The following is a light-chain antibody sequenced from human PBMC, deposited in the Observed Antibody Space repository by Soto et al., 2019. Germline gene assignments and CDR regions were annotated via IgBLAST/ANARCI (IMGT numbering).Light chain of an antibody. J-gene: IGKJ1*01. CDR2: DAS. V-gene: IGKV3D-20*02. Sequence: IVLTQSPGTLSLSPGERATLSCRASQSVSSSYLACYQQKPGQAPRLLIYDASNRATGIPARFSGSGSGTDFTLTISSLEPEDFAVYYCQQRSNWPWTFGQGTKVDIK. CDR1: QSVSSSY. CDR3: QQRSNWPWT.